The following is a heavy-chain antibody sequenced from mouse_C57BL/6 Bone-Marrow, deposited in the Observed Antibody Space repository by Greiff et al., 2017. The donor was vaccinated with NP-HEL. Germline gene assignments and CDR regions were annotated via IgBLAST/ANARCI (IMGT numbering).Heavy chain of an antibody. V-gene: IGHV1-72*01. Sequence: VQLQQPGAELVKPGASVKLSCKASGYTFTSYWMHWVKQRPGRGLEWIGRIDPNSGGTKYNEKFKSKATLTVDKPSSTAYMQLSSLTSEDSAVYYCARGLTTTVVATRAMDYWGQGTSVTVSS. D-gene: IGHD1-1*01. J-gene: IGHJ4*01. CDR3: ARGLTTTVVATRAMDY. CDR2: IDPNSGGT. CDR1: GYTFTSYW.